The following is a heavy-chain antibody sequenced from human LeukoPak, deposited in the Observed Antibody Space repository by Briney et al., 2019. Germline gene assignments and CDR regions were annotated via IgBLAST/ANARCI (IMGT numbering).Heavy chain of an antibody. CDR1: GGSFSGYY. CDR3: ARRGRVAAAGFDY. Sequence: SETLSLTCAVYGGSFSGYYWSWIRQPPGKGLERIGEINHSGSTNYNPSLKSRVTISVDTSKNQFSLKLSSVTAADTAVYYCARRGRVAAAGFDYWGQGTLVTVSS. D-gene: IGHD6-13*01. CDR2: INHSGST. V-gene: IGHV4-34*01. J-gene: IGHJ4*02.